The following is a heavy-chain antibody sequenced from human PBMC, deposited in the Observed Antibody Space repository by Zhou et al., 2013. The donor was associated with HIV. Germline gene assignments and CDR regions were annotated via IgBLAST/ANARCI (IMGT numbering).Heavy chain of an antibody. Sequence: QVQLVQSGAEVKKPGSSVKVSCKASGGTFYSHDINWVRQAPGQGLEWMGGIIPIFGTANYAQKFQGRVTITADESTSTAYLELSSLRSEDTAVYYCARDQPKPYYYDSRGYYYSGHNWFDPWGQGTLVTVSS. CDR1: GGTFYSHD. CDR2: IIPIFGTA. V-gene: IGHV1-69*12. D-gene: IGHD3-22*01. CDR3: ARDQPKPYYYDSRGYYYSGHNWFDP. J-gene: IGHJ5*02.